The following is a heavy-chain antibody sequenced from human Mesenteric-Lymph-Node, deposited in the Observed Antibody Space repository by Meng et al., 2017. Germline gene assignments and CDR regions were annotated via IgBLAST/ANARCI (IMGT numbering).Heavy chain of an antibody. V-gene: IGHV5-51*01. D-gene: IGHD3-22*01. CDR2: IWPGDSDT. J-gene: IGHJ4*02. CDR3: ARNLGRISSGWLSIDY. Sequence: KVSCKGFGYSFTDYWIGWVRQMPGKGLEWMGIIWPGDSDTRYSPSFQGQVTISADKSINTAYLQWSSLKASDTAMYYCARNLGRISSGWLSIDYWGQGALVTVSS. CDR1: GYSFTDYW.